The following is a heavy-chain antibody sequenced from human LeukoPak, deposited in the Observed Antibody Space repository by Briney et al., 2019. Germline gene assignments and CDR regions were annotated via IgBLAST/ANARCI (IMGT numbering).Heavy chain of an antibody. CDR1: GGSISSGSYY. J-gene: IGHJ4*02. CDR3: ASVGSGSYPFDY. V-gene: IGHV4-61*02. CDR2: IYTSGST. Sequence: PSQTLSLTCTVSGGSISSGSYYWSWIRQPAGKGLEWIGRIYTSGSTNYNPSLKRRVTISVDTSKNQFSLKLSSVTAADTAVYYCASVGSGSYPFDYWGQGTLVTVSS. D-gene: IGHD3-10*01.